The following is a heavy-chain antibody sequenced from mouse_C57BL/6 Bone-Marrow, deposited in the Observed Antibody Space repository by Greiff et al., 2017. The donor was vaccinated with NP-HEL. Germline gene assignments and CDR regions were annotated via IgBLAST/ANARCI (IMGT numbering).Heavy chain of an antibody. CDR1: GFTFSSYT. CDR3: ASLYYGNYFWYFDV. CDR2: ISGGGGNT. V-gene: IGHV5-9*01. J-gene: IGHJ1*03. D-gene: IGHD2-1*01. Sequence: EVKLVESGGGLVKPGWSLKLSCAASGFTFSSYTMSWVRQTPEKRLEWVATISGGGGNTYFPDRVKGRFTIARDNAKNPLYLQMSSLRSEDTALYYWASLYYGNYFWYFDVWGTGTTVTVSS.